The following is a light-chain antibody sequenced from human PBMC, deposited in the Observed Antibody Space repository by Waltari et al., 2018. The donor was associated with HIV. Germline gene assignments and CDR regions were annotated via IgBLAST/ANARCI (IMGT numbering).Light chain of an antibody. V-gene: IGLV2-23*02. CDR2: DVT. J-gene: IGLJ2*01. Sequence: QSALTQPASVSGSPGQPIPISCTGTSSDIGSYNLVSWYQQHPGKAPKLMIYDVTKRPSGVSNRFSGSKSGNTASLTISGLQAEDEADYYCCSYAGSSILFGGGTKLTVL. CDR1: SSDIGSYNL. CDR3: CSYAGSSIL.